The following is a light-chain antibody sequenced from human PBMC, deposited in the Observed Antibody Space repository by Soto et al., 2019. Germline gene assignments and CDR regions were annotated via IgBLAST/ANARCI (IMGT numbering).Light chain of an antibody. CDR2: AES. Sequence: DIQMTQSPSSVSASVGDRVTINCRASQGIRSWLAWYQQKPGKAPKLLIYAESSLQSGVLSRCSGSGSGPDFILTISSLQPEDFATYYCQQANSFPHAVGPGPKVDIK. V-gene: IGKV1D-12*01. CDR1: QGIRSW. CDR3: QQANSFPHA. J-gene: IGKJ3*01.